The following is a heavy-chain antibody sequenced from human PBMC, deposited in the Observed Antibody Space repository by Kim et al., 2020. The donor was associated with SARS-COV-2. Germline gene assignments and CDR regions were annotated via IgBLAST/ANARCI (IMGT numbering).Heavy chain of an antibody. CDR2: IYYTGRI. J-gene: IGHJ4*02. V-gene: IGHV4-39*01. CDR3: ARQGAGYSSPEY. CDR1: AGSLDRSTYY. Sequence: SETQSLTCTVSAGSLDRSTYYWGWIRQPPGKGLEWIGSIYYTGRIYYNPSLKSRVIISVDTSKNHFSLKLSSVSAADTAVYYCARQGAGYSSPEYWGQGTLVTVAP. D-gene: IGHD4-4*01.